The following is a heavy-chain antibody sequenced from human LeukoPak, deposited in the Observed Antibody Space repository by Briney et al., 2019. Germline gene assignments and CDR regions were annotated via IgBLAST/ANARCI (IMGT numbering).Heavy chain of an antibody. J-gene: IGHJ4*02. CDR3: AKTGSTIAARPPDY. V-gene: IGHV4-39*07. Sequence: PSETLSLTCTVSGASFSSSRYYWGWIRQPPGKGLEWIGSVYDSGSTYYNPSLKSRVPISLDTSKNQFSLKLTSVTAADTAVYYCAKTGSTIAARPPDYWGQGTLVTVSS. CDR1: GASFSSSRYY. D-gene: IGHD6-6*01. CDR2: VYDSGST.